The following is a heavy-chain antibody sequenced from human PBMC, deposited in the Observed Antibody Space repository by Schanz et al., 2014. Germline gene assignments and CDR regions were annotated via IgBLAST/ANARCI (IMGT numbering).Heavy chain of an antibody. CDR2: ISTGRYL. D-gene: IGHD2-21*01. CDR3: ARGKAYTAGTPMNWFDP. J-gene: IGHJ5*02. V-gene: IGHV3-21*01. Sequence: EVQLVESGGGLVKPGGSLRLSCAASGFTFSSYSLAWVRQAPGKGLEWVSFISTGRYLYYADSVKGRFTISRDNSQNMVYVEMNSLRVEDTAVYYCARGKAYTAGTPMNWFDPWGQGTLVTVSS. CDR1: GFTFSSYS.